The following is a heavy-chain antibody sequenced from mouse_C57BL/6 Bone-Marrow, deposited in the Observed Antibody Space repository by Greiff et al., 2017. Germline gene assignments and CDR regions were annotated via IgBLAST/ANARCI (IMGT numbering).Heavy chain of an antibody. J-gene: IGHJ1*03. V-gene: IGHV1-67*01. Sequence: QVQLQQSGPELVRPGVSVKISCTGSGYTFTDYAMHWVKQSHAKSLEWIGVISTYYGDASYTPKFKDKDTMTVDKSSSTAYMELARLPSEDAAVYYGARRVYDGYPGYFDVWGTGTTVTVSS. D-gene: IGHD2-3*01. CDR1: GYTFTDYA. CDR3: ARRVYDGYPGYFDV. CDR2: ISTYYGDA.